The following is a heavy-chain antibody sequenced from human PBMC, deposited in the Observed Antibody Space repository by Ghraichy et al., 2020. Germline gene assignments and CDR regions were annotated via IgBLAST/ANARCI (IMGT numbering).Heavy chain of an antibody. CDR3: AQVYRYYDSSGSNFKADDY. J-gene: IGHJ4*02. CDR1: GLIFSIYA. V-gene: IGHV3-23*01. Sequence: GDLRLSCSASGLIFSIYAMSWVRQAPGKGLEWVSAISGYGGSTYYADSVKGRFTISRDNSKNTLFLQMNSLRVDDTAVYYCAQVYRYYDSSGSNFKADDYWGQGTLVTVSS. CDR2: ISGYGGST. D-gene: IGHD3-22*01.